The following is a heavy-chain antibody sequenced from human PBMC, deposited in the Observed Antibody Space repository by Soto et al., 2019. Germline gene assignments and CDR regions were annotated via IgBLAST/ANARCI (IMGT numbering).Heavy chain of an antibody. CDR3: ARERMTHWYSGSYTAVDI. V-gene: IGHV4-38-2*02. J-gene: IGHJ3*02. D-gene: IGHD1-26*01. CDR1: GYSISSGYY. CDR2: IYDSGST. Sequence: PSETLSLTCDVSGYSISSGYYWGWIRQPPGKGLEGIGSIYDSGSTYYNPSLKSRVTISVDTSKNLFSLKLSSVTAADTAVYYCARERMTHWYSGSYTAVDIWGQGKTVTVSS.